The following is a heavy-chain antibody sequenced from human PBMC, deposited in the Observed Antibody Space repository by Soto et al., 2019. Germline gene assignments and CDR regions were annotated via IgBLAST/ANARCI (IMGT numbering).Heavy chain of an antibody. CDR2: ISGSGGST. D-gene: IGHD4-17*01. J-gene: IGHJ4*02. CDR1: GFTFSSYA. Sequence: EVQLLESGGGLVQPGGSLRLSCAASGFTFSSYAMSWVRQAPGKGLDWVSTISGSGGSTYYADSVKGRFTMSRDNSKNPGYLQMNSLRAEDTAIYYCAKERQATTVTLPDYWGQGTLVTVSS. V-gene: IGHV3-23*01. CDR3: AKERQATTVTLPDY.